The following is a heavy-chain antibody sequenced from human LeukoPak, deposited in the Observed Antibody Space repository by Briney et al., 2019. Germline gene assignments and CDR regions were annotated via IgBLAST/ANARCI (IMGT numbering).Heavy chain of an antibody. CDR1: GFTFSSYA. CDR2: ISGSGGST. V-gene: IGHV3-23*01. Sequence: GGSLRLSCAASGFTFSSYAMSWVRQAPGKGLEWVSAISGSGGSTYYEDSVKGRFTISRDNSKNTLYLQMNSLRAEDTAVYYCAKDTNSSGWYGSPDYWGQGTLVTVSS. D-gene: IGHD6-19*01. J-gene: IGHJ4*02. CDR3: AKDTNSSGWYGSPDY.